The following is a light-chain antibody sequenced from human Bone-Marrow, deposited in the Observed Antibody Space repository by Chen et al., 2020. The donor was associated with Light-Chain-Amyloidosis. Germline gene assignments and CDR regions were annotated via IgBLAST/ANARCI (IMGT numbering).Light chain of an antibody. CDR3: VAWDDILSAVI. J-gene: IGLJ2*01. Sequence: QSMPTQPPSASGTPGQRVPMYCAGSNLGSNHEYWYRQLPGMAPKIVIYRIDQRPSGGPDHISGSNYGITAYLAISGLRSEDEAYYDCVAWDDILSAVIFVGGTKLTV. CDR2: RID. V-gene: IGLV1-47*01. CDR1: NLGSNH.